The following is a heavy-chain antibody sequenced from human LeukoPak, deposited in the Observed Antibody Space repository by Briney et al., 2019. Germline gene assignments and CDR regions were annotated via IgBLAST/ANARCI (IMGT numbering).Heavy chain of an antibody. Sequence: SETLSLTCTVSGGSISSYYWSWIRQPPGKGLEWIGYIYYSGSTNYNPSLKSRVTISVDTSKNQFSLKLSSVTAADTAVYYCARDTYYYDSNGGYMDVWGQGTTVTVS. D-gene: IGHD3-22*01. J-gene: IGHJ6*02. CDR1: GGSISSYY. V-gene: IGHV4-59*01. CDR3: ARDTYYYDSNGGYMDV. CDR2: IYYSGST.